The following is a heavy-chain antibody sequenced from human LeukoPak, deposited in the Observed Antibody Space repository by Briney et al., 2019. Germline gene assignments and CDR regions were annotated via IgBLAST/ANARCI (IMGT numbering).Heavy chain of an antibody. J-gene: IGHJ6*03. CDR1: RFTVSDKY. CDR3: ASRDSYMDV. Sequence: GGSLRLSCAASRFTVSDKYMSWVRQAPGKGLEWVSVIYSDGSTYYADSVKGRFTISRDNSKNTLYLQMNSLRAEDTAVYYCASRDSYMDVWGKGTTVTVSS. V-gene: IGHV3-66*01. CDR2: IYSDGST. D-gene: IGHD2-21*01.